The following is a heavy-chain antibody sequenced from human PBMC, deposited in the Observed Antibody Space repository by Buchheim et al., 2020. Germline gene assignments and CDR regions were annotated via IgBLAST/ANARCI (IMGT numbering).Heavy chain of an antibody. CDR3: ARPLEITVVRGVIRLYYYYGMDV. D-gene: IGHD3-10*01. Sequence: EVQLVESGGGLVQPGGSLRLSCAASGFTFSSYWMHWVRQAPGKGLVWVSRINSDGSSTSYADSVKGRFTISRDNAKNTLYLQMNSLRAEDTAVYYCARPLEITVVRGVIRLYYYYGMDVWGQGTT. CDR2: INSDGSST. V-gene: IGHV3-74*01. CDR1: GFTFSSYW. J-gene: IGHJ6*02.